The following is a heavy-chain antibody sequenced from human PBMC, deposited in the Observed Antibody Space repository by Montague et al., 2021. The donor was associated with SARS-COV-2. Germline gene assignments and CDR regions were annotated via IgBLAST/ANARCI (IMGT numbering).Heavy chain of an antibody. CDR2: INRGGST. D-gene: IGHD3-10*01. V-gene: IGHV4-34*01. CDR3: ARLRDGVVPSPILGVGPYYSYYYMDV. CDR1: GTSFSGYY. Sequence: SETLSLTCAVRGTSFSGYYWNWIRQPPGKGLEWIGEINRGGSTKYSPSLKSRLTISADTSKNQFSLKLTSVAAADTAVYYCARLRDGVVPSPILGVGPYYSYYYMDVWGRGTTVTVSS. J-gene: IGHJ6*03.